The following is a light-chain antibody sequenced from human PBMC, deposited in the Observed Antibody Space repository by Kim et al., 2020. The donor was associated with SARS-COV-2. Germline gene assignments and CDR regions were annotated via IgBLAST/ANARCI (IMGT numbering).Light chain of an antibody. Sequence: GDSVTITCRASQTINSWLAWYQQKPGKAPKLLIYEASGLESGVPSRFSGTESGTEFTLTISSLQPDDSATYYCHQYKSYPYTFGQGTKLEL. CDR2: EAS. CDR3: HQYKSYPYT. CDR1: QTINSW. V-gene: IGKV1-5*01. J-gene: IGKJ2*01.